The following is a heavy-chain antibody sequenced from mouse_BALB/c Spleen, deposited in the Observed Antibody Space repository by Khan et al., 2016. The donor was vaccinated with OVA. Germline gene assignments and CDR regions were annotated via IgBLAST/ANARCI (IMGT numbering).Heavy chain of an antibody. CDR1: GYTFTSYW. CDR3: ARDRIDY. Sequence: QVQLKQSGAELAKPVASVKMSCKASGYTFTSYWMHWVKQRPGQGLEWIGYINPSSGYTEYNQNFKDKATLTADKSSSTAYMQLSSLTSEDSAVYYCARDRIDYWGQGTTLTVSS. V-gene: IGHV1-7*01. J-gene: IGHJ2*01. CDR2: INPSSGYT.